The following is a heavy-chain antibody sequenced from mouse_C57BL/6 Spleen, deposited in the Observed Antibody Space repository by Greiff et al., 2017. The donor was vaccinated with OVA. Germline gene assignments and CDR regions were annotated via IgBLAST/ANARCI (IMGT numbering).Heavy chain of an antibody. D-gene: IGHD1-1*01. CDR1: GYTFTSYW. V-gene: IGHV1-72*01. CDR2: IDPNSGGP. Sequence: QVQLQQPGAELVKPGASVKLSCKASGYTFTSYWMHWVKQRPGRGLEWIGRIDPNSGGPKSIENFKSKATLTVDKPSSTAYMQLSSLTSEDSAVYYCARFYYGSSYEGYFDYWGQGTTLTVSS. J-gene: IGHJ2*01. CDR3: ARFYYGSSYEGYFDY.